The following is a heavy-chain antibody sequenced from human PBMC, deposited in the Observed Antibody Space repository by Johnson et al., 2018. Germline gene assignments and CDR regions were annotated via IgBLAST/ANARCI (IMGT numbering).Heavy chain of an antibody. J-gene: IGHJ6*02. CDR3: AKDRYSSSSVLYYYDGMDV. CDR1: GFTFDDYA. CDR2: ISWNSGSI. D-gene: IGHD6-6*01. Sequence: VQLVESGGGLVQPGRSLRLSCAASGFTFDDYAMHWVRQAPGKGLEWVSGISWNSGSIGYADSVKGRFTISRDNAKNSLYLQMNSLRAEDTALYYCAKDRYSSSSVLYYYDGMDVWGQGTTVTVSS. V-gene: IGHV3-9*01.